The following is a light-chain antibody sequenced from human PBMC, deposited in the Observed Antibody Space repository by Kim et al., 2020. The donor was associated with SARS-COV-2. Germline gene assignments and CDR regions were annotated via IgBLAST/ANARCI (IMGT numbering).Light chain of an antibody. J-gene: IGLJ3*02. CDR3: QVWDSSSDHRV. V-gene: IGLV3-21*04. Sequence: RGKTGRITCGGNNIGSKSVHWYQQKPGQAPVLVIYYDSDRPSGIPERFSGSNSGNTATLTISRVEAGDEADYYCQVWDSSSDHRVFGGGTKLTVL. CDR2: YDS. CDR1: NIGSKS.